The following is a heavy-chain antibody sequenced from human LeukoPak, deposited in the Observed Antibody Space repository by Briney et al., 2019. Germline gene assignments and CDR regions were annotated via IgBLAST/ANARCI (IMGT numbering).Heavy chain of an antibody. CDR1: GGSVSSYY. J-gene: IGHJ4*02. Sequence: PSETLSLTCTVFGGSVSSYYCSWIRQPPGKGLEWIGYIYYSGSTNYNPSLKSRVTISIDTSKNQLSLKLNSVTAVDTAVYYCAAVRGRYYFDYWGQGTLVTVSS. V-gene: IGHV4-59*02. CDR2: IYYSGST. CDR3: AAVRGRYYFDY. D-gene: IGHD3-10*01.